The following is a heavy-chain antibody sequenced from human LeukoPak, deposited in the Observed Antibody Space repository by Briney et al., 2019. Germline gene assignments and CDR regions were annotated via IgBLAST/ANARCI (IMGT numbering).Heavy chain of an antibody. CDR2: INHSGST. J-gene: IGHJ3*02. V-gene: IGHV4-34*01. CDR1: GGSFSGYY. D-gene: IGHD6-13*01. CDR3: AREPQMKKKKNPYSSSCSNAFDI. Sequence: SETLSLTCAVYGGSFSGYYWSWIRQPPGKGLEWIGEINHSGSTNYNPSLRSRVTISVDTSKNQFSLKLSSVTAADTAVYYCAREPQMKKKKNPYSSSCSNAFDIWGQGTMVTVSS.